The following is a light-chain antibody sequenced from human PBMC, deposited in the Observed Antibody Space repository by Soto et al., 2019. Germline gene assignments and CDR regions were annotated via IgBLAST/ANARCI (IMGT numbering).Light chain of an antibody. CDR1: QSVSSH. J-gene: IGKJ5*01. CDR2: DAS. CDR3: QQRSDRLPIT. V-gene: IGKV3-11*01. Sequence: PGERGTLSCRASQSVSSHLAWYQQKPGQAPRLLIYDASKRPTGIPARFSGSGSGTDFTLTISSLEPEDSAVYYCQQRSDRLPITFGQGTRLENK.